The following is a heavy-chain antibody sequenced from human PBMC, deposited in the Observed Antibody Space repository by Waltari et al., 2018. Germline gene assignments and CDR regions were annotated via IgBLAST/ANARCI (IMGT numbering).Heavy chain of an antibody. CDR2: IYQDGIVK. V-gene: IGHV3-7*01. J-gene: IGHJ6*02. CDR1: GFTFSRFW. D-gene: IGHD3-16*01. CDR3: VRDDDGGMGAV. Sequence: EVQLVESGGGLVQPGGSLRLSCAASGFTFSRFWMSWVRQAPGKGLEWVANIYQDGIVKNYVDSVKGRFTTSRDNARNSLYLQMNSLRADDTAVYYCVRDDDGGMGAVWGQGTTVTVSS.